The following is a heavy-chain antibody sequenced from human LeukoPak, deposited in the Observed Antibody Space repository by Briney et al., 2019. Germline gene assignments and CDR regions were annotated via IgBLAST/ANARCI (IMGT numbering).Heavy chain of an antibody. Sequence: GGSLRLSCGASGFIFSDHYMDWVRQAPGEGLEGVGRIRNKANSYTTEYAASVRGRFTISRDDSKNSLYLQMNSLKTEDTAVYYCGRGRYSGSYFDYWGQGTLVTVSS. CDR3: GRGRYSGSYFDY. CDR1: GFIFSDHY. CDR2: IRNKANSYTT. D-gene: IGHD1-26*01. V-gene: IGHV3-72*01. J-gene: IGHJ4*02.